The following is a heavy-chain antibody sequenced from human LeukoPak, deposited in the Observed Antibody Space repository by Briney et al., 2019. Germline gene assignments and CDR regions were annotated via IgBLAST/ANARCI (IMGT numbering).Heavy chain of an antibody. CDR2: ISSSSSYI. V-gene: IGHV3-21*01. CDR1: GFTFSSYS. Sequence: RGSLRLSCAASGFTFSSYSMNWVRQAPGQGLEWVSSISSSSSYIYYADSVKGRFTISRGNAKNSLYLQMNSLRAEDTAVYYCAREIKLCSSTSCYAFDIWGQGTMVTVSS. CDR3: AREIKLCSSTSCYAFDI. D-gene: IGHD2-2*01. J-gene: IGHJ3*02.